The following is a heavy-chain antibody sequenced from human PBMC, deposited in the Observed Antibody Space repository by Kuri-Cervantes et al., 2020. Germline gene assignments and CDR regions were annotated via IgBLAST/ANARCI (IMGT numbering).Heavy chain of an antibody. Sequence: GESLKISCATSGFTFRNYAMHWVRQAPGEGLEWVSVICSDGTNEDYGDSLKGRITISRDNSKKTVFLQMNNLRVEDTSVYYCARVKCGRSIGVRLYCFDVWGKGTMVTVSS. CDR1: GFTFRNYA. V-gene: IGHV3-33*08. CDR2: ICSDGTNE. CDR3: ARVKCGRSIGVRLYCFDV. D-gene: IGHD6-6*01. J-gene: IGHJ3*01.